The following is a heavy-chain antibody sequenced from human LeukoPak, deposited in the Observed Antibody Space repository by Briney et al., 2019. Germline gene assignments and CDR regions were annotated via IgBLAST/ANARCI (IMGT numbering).Heavy chain of an antibody. V-gene: IGHV4-39*01. CDR2: VYSSGRT. J-gene: IGHJ4*02. CDR3: ARLVREVSG. D-gene: IGHD6-19*01. Sequence: AETLSLTCTVSCVSISSSRYYCGGVRQPPVKVVWWIGSVYSSGRTYYNPSLKSRVTISVDTSKNQFSLNLSSVTAADTSVYYCARLVREVSGWGQGTLVTVSS. CDR1: CVSISSSRYY.